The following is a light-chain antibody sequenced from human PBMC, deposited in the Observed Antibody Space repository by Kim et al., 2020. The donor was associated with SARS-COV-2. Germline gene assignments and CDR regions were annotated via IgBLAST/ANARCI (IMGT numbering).Light chain of an antibody. J-gene: IGLJ3*02. Sequence: ALGQPVSIPCQGDSLRTYSASWYQQKPGQAPVLVINAKSNRPSGIPDRFSGSTSGNTVSLTITGAQAEDEADYYCKSRDSSGNHLVFGGGTQLTVL. CDR1: SLRTYS. CDR3: KSRDSSGNHLV. CDR2: AKS. V-gene: IGLV3-19*01.